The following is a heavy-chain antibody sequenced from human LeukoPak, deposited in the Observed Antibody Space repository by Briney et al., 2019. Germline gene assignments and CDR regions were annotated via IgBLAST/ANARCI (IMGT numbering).Heavy chain of an antibody. CDR2: ISSSSSTI. Sequence: GGSLRLSCAASKFTFSDYGMNWVRQAPGKGLEWVSYISSSSSTIYYGDSVKGRFTISRDNAENSLYLQMYGLRAEDTAVYFCARNGASSGRPYHLDYWGQGTLVTVSS. D-gene: IGHD6-19*01. CDR1: KFTFSDYG. J-gene: IGHJ4*02. CDR3: ARNGASSGRPYHLDY. V-gene: IGHV3-48*01.